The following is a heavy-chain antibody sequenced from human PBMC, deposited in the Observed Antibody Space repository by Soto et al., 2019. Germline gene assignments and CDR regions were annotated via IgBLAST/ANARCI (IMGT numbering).Heavy chain of an antibody. CDR2: ISGSGGST. CDR3: AKKNGYSSSWFEFDY. J-gene: IGHJ4*02. D-gene: IGHD6-13*01. Sequence: EVQLLESGGGLVQPGGSLRLSCAASGFTFSSYAMSWVRQAPGKGLEWVSAISGSGGSTYYADSVKGRFTISRDNSKNTLYLKKNSLRAEDRAVYYCAKKNGYSSSWFEFDYWGQGTLVTVSS. CDR1: GFTFSSYA. V-gene: IGHV3-23*01.